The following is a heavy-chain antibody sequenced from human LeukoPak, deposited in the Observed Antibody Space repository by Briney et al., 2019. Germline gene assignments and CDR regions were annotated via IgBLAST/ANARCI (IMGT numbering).Heavy chain of an antibody. CDR2: ISGSGGST. Sequence: PGGSLRLSCAASGFTFSSYGMHWVRQAPGKGLEWVSAISGSGGSTYYADSVKGRFTISRDNSKNTLYLQMNSLRAEDTAVYYCAKDPGSIAAHYYYYGMDVWGQGTTVTVSS. D-gene: IGHD6-6*01. V-gene: IGHV3-23*01. J-gene: IGHJ6*02. CDR1: GFTFSSYG. CDR3: AKDPGSIAAHYYYYGMDV.